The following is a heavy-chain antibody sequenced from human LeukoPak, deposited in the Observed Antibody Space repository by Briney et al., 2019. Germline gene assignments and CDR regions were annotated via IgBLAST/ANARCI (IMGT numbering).Heavy chain of an antibody. J-gene: IGHJ4*02. V-gene: IGHV1-2*02. D-gene: IGHD2-8*01. Sequence: ASVKVSCKASGYTFTGYFMHWVGPAPGQGLEGMGWINPNSGGTNYAQKFQGRVTMTRATSITTAYMELSKLRSDDTAVYYCARDLRECTNGVCSGFEYWGQGTLVTVSS. CDR1: GYTFTGYF. CDR3: ARDLRECTNGVCSGFEY. CDR2: INPNSGGT.